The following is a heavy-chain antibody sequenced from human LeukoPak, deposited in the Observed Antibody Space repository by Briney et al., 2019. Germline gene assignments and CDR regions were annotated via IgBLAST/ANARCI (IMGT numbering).Heavy chain of an antibody. Sequence: GGSLRLSCPASGFTFSNYWMSWVRQAPGKGLEWVANIKQDGSEKYYVDSVKGRFTISRDNAKNSLYLQMNSLRAEDTAVYYCAKFTRSGFGEVYWGQGTLVTVSS. J-gene: IGHJ4*02. CDR1: GFTFSNYW. CDR2: IKQDGSEK. V-gene: IGHV3-7*01. CDR3: AKFTRSGFGEVY. D-gene: IGHD3-10*01.